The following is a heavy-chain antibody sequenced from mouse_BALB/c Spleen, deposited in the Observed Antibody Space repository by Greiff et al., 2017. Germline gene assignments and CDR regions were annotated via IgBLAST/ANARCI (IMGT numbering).Heavy chain of an antibody. J-gene: IGHJ4*01. Sequence: VQLQQSGPGLVAPSQSLSITCTVSGFSLTGYGVNWVRQPPGKGLEWLGMIWGDGSTDYNSALKSRLSISKDNSKSQVFLKMNSLQTDDTARYYCASNYGSSSLAMDYWGQGTSVTVSS. V-gene: IGHV2-6-7*01. CDR1: GFSLTGYG. D-gene: IGHD1-1*01. CDR3: ASNYGSSSLAMDY. CDR2: IWGDGST.